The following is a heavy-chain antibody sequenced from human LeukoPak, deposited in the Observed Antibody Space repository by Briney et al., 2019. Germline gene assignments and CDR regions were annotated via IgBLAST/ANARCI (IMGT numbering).Heavy chain of an antibody. Sequence: GGSLRLSCAASGFNFDNYAMHWVRQAPGKGLEWVSGISWNSGILGYTESVKGRVTVSRDNAKNSLYLQMNSLRPEDTALYCAKVSVPGPRGPFDFWGQGTLVTVSS. CDR3: AKVSVPGPRGPFDF. D-gene: IGHD3-10*01. CDR2: ISWNSGIL. CDR1: GFNFDNYA. J-gene: IGHJ4*02. V-gene: IGHV3-9*01.